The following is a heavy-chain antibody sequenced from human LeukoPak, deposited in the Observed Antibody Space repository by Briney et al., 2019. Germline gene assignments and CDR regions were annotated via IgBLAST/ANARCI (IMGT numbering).Heavy chain of an antibody. J-gene: IGHJ4*02. CDR1: GFTFSRYA. CDR3: VKAALRYFDWSPDY. D-gene: IGHD3-9*01. V-gene: IGHV3-64D*06. CDR2: ISSNGGST. Sequence: GGSLRLSCSASGFTFSRYAMHWVRQAPGKGLEYVSAISSNGGSTYYADSVKGRFTISRDNSKNKLYLKMSSLRAEDTAVYYSVKAALRYFDWSPDYWGQGTLVTVSS.